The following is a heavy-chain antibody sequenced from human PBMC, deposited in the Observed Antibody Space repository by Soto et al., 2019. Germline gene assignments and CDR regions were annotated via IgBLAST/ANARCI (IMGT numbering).Heavy chain of an antibody. J-gene: IGHJ3*02. V-gene: IGHV1-3*01. D-gene: IGHD3-22*01. Sequence: GASVKVSCKASGYTFTSYAMHWVRQAPGQRLEWMGWINAGNGNTKYSQKFQGRVTITRDTSASTAYMELSSLRSEDTAVYYCAGGGIFESGVYYYFSVFDIWGQGTLDPVS. CDR1: GYTFTSYA. CDR3: AGGGIFESGVYYYFSVFDI. CDR2: INAGNGNT.